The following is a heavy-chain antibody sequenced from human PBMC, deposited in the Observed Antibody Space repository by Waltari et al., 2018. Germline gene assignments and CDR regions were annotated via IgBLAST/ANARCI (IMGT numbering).Heavy chain of an antibody. CDR3: ARAAGYNPRHYYMDV. J-gene: IGHJ6*03. CDR1: GYSISSGYY. D-gene: IGHD5-12*01. Sequence: QVQLQESGPGLVKPSETLSLTCVVSGYSISSGYYWGWIRQPPGKGLEWIGSIYHSGSTYYNPSLKSRVTISVDRSKNQFSLKLSSVTAADTAVYYCARAAGYNPRHYYMDVWGKGTTVTISS. CDR2: IYHSGST. V-gene: IGHV4-38-2*01.